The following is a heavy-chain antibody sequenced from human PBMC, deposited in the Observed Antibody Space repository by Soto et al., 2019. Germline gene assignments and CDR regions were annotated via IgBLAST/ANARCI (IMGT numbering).Heavy chain of an antibody. CDR2: VSPHGANT. CDR1: GFTFGSCG. V-gene: IGHV3-23*01. CDR3: ATEAAKTTWNFDY. D-gene: IGHD1-1*01. Sequence: WVSLRLSCVASGFTFGSCGMNWVRQAPGKGLEWVAGVSPHGANTYYADSGRGRFIISRDDSRNTGSLDMNSLRGYDSAVYYCATEAAKTTWNFDYWRKRTVVTV. J-gene: IGHJ4*02.